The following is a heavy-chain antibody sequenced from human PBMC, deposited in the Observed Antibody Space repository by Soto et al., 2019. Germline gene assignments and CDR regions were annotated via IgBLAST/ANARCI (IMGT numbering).Heavy chain of an antibody. J-gene: IGHJ4*02. Sequence: GGSLRLSCALSGFIFSRYSLNWVRQAPGKGLEWVSSIGTSGSYIYDTDSVKGRFTISRDNTKDSLYLQMNSLRAEDTAIYYCARGSASIGLDYWGQGT. V-gene: IGHV3-21*01. CDR3: ARGSASIGLDY. D-gene: IGHD2-2*02. CDR1: GFIFSRYS. CDR2: IGTSGSYI.